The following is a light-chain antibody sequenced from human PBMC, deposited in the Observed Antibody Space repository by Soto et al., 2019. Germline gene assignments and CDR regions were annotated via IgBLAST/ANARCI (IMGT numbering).Light chain of an antibody. CDR2: DAS. CDR1: QSIGKY. J-gene: IGKJ2*01. Sequence: EIVLAQSPATLSLSPGERATLSCRASQSIGKYLAWYQQKPGQPPRLLIYDASNRATGIPARFSGTGSGTDFTLTISGLEPEDFAVYYCQQRSTWPSFGQGTKLVIK. CDR3: QQRSTWPS. V-gene: IGKV3-11*01.